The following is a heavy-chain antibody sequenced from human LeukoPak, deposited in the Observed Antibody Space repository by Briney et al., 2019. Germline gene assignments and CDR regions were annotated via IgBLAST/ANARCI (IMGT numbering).Heavy chain of an antibody. D-gene: IGHD1-14*01. CDR2: MNPNSGNT. CDR3: ARGAGTLYYYGMDV. CDR1: GYTFTSYD. V-gene: IGHV1-8*01. Sequence: ASVKVSCKASGYTFTSYDINWVRQATGLGLEWMGWMNPNSGNTGYAQKFQGRVTMTRNTSISTAYMELSSLRSEDTAVYYCARGAGTLYYYGMDVWGQGTTVTVSS. J-gene: IGHJ6*02.